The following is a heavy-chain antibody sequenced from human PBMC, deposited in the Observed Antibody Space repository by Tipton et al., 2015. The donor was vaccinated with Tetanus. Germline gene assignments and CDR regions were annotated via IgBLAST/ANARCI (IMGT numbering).Heavy chain of an antibody. V-gene: IGHV1-2*02. CDR2: INPNSGAT. Sequence: QSGAEVKKPGASVKVSCKASGYTFLNYGITWVRQAPGQGLEWMGWINPNSGATNYAQKFQGRVTMTRDTSISTAYMELSSLRSDDTAVYYCARERHLDYWGQGTPVTVSS. J-gene: IGHJ4*02. CDR3: ARERHLDY. CDR1: GYTFLNYG. D-gene: IGHD1-1*01.